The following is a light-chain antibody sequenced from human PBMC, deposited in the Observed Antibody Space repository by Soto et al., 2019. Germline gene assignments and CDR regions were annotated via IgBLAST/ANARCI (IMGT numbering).Light chain of an antibody. V-gene: IGKV1-13*02. CDR3: QQYYSYPPT. J-gene: IGKJ1*01. Sequence: ANQLTQSPSSLSASVGDRVTITCRASHAISSALAWYQQKPGKPPKLLIYDASTLQSGVPSRFSGTASGTDFTLTISCLQSEDFATYYCQQYYSYPPTFGQGTKVDI. CDR2: DAS. CDR1: HAISSA.